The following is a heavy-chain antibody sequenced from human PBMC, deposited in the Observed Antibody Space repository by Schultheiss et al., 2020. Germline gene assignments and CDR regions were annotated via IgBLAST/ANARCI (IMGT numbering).Heavy chain of an antibody. Sequence: SETLSLTCTVSGGSISSGSYYWSWIRQPAGKGLEWIGSIYYSGSTYYNPSLKSRVTISVDTSKNQFSLKLSSVTAADTAVYYCARMDRDTAESYMDVWGKGTTVTVSS. D-gene: IGHD5-18*01. CDR1: GGSISSGSYY. J-gene: IGHJ6*03. V-gene: IGHV4-39*07. CDR3: ARMDRDTAESYMDV. CDR2: IYYSGST.